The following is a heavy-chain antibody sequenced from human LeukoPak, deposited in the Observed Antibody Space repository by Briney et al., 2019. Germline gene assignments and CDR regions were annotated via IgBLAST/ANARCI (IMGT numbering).Heavy chain of an antibody. CDR2: TYYRSKWYI. V-gene: IGHV6-1*01. CDR1: GDSVSSNSAA. D-gene: IGHD6-19*01. CDR3: ARGGFGMTVAQFDY. Sequence: SQTLSLTCAISGDSVSSNSAAWNWIRQSPSRGLEWLGRTYYRSKWYIDYAVSVKSRLTINPDPSKNQFSLQLDSVTPEDTAVYYCARGGFGMTVAQFDYWGQGTLVTVSS. J-gene: IGHJ4*02.